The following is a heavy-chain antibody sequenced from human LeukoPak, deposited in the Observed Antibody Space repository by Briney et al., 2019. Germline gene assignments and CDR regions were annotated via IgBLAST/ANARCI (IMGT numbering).Heavy chain of an antibody. V-gene: IGHV3-23*01. CDR3: AKVIGGSSAYDALDI. CDR1: GFTFSSYA. CDR2: ISGSGGST. D-gene: IGHD6-6*01. J-gene: IGHJ3*02. Sequence: PGGSLRLSCAASGFTFSSYAMSWVRQAPGKGLEWVSAISGSGGSTYYADSVKGRFTISRDNSKNTLYLQMNSLRVEDTAVYYCAKVIGGSSAYDALDIWGQGTVVTVSS.